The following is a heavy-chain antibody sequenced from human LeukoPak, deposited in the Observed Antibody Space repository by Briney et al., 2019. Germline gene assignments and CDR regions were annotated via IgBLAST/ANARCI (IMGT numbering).Heavy chain of an antibody. J-gene: IGHJ4*02. CDR1: GGSISSGDYY. CDR3: ARVAEGYRHFDY. D-gene: IGHD5-12*01. CDR2: IYHSGST. Sequence: PSETLSLTCTVSGGSISSGDYYWNWIRQPPGKGLEWIGYIYHSGSTYYNPSLKSRVTISVDTSKNQFSLKLSSVTAADTAVYYCARVAEGYRHFDYWGQGTLVTVSS. V-gene: IGHV4-30-4*02.